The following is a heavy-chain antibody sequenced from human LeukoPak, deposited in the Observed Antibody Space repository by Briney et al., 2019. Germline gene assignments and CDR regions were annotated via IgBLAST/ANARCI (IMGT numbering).Heavy chain of an antibody. V-gene: IGHV3-33*06. D-gene: IGHD2-15*01. CDR2: IWFDGSNK. CDR1: GFTFNSYG. J-gene: IGHJ5*02. Sequence: GGSLRLSCAASGFTFNSYGMHWVRQAPGKGLEWVAVIWFDGSNKYYADSVKGRFTISRDNSKNTLYLQMNGLRAEDTAVYYCAKGGLQGWHDLDATLNWFDPWGQGTLVTVSS. CDR3: AKGGLQGWHDLDATLNWFDP.